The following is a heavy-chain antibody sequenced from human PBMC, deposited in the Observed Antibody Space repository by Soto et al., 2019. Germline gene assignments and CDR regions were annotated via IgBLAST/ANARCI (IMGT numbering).Heavy chain of an antibody. J-gene: IGHJ4*02. V-gene: IGHV4-59*01. CDR3: ARGEERGAMPSGY. Sequence: QVQLQESGPGLVKPSETLSLTCTVSGGSISSYYWSWIRQPPGKGLEWIGYIYYSGSTNYNPSLTSRVTISVDTSKNQFSLKLSSVTAADTAVYYCARGEERGAMPSGYWGQGTRVTVSS. D-gene: IGHD3-16*01. CDR2: IYYSGST. CDR1: GGSISSYY.